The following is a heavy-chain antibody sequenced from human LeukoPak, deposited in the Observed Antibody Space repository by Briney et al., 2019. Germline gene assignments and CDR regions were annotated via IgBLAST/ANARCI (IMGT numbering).Heavy chain of an antibody. CDR1: GFTFSNFW. D-gene: IGHD2-2*01. Sequence: AGGSLRLSCAVSGFTFSNFWMSWVRQAPGRGLEWVANIHPEGDEKYHVESVKGRFTISRDNTKNLLFLQMNGLRVEDTAVYYCAREVVPERRDAFDIWGQGTMVTVSS. V-gene: IGHV3-7*01. CDR2: IHPEGDEK. J-gene: IGHJ3*02. CDR3: AREVVPERRDAFDI.